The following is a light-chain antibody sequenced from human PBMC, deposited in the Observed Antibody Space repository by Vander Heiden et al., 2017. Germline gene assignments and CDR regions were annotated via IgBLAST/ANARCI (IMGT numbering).Light chain of an antibody. Sequence: DIQMTQSPSSLSASVGDRVTITCRASQSISSYLNWYQQKPGKAPKLLIYAASSLQSGVPSRFSGSGSATDFTLTISSLQPEDFATYYCQQSDSTPNTFGGGTKVEIK. CDR3: QQSDSTPNT. J-gene: IGKJ4*01. CDR1: QSISSY. V-gene: IGKV1-39*01. CDR2: AAS.